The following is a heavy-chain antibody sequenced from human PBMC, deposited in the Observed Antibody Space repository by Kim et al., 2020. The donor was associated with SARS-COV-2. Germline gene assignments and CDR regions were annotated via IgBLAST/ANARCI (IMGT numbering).Heavy chain of an antibody. Sequence: GGSLRLSCAASGFTFSSYEMNWVRQAPGKGLEWVSYISSSGITIYYSDSVKGRFTISRDNAKNSLYLQMNSLRAEDTAVYYCARLGEGYFDWLLWRYAMDVWGQGTTVTVSS. J-gene: IGHJ6*02. CDR2: ISSSGITI. D-gene: IGHD3-9*01. V-gene: IGHV3-48*03. CDR3: ARLGEGYFDWLLWRYAMDV. CDR1: GFTFSSYE.